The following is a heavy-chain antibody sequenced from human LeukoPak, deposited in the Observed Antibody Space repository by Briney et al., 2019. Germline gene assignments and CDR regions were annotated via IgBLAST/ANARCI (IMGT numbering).Heavy chain of an antibody. D-gene: IGHD3-22*01. CDR1: GGSISSGSHY. Sequence: PSQTLSLTCTVSGGSISSGSHYWSWIRQPAGKGLEWIGRIYTSGSTNYNPSLKSRVTISVDTSKNQFSLKLSSVTAADTAVYYCARRDDSSGYHKIFDYWGPGTLVTVSS. CDR2: IYTSGST. J-gene: IGHJ4*02. V-gene: IGHV4-61*02. CDR3: ARRDDSSGYHKIFDY.